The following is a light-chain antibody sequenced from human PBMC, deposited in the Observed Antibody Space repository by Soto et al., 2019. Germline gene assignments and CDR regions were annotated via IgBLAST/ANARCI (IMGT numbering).Light chain of an antibody. CDR2: GAS. Sequence: DIQMTHSPSSLSASVGDRVTITCRASQYISSYVNWYRQKPGKAPKFLIYGASDLQRGVPSRFSGSGSGTDFTLTINSLQPEDFATYYCQQSYSRPLTFGPGTKLDIK. CDR1: QYISSY. CDR3: QQSYSRPLT. J-gene: IGKJ3*01. V-gene: IGKV1-39*01.